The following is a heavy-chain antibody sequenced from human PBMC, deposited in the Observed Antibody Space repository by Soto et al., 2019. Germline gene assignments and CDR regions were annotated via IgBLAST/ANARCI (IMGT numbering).Heavy chain of an antibody. J-gene: IGHJ6*02. V-gene: IGHV1-69*12. D-gene: IGHD4-17*01. CDR2: IIPIFGTA. CDR3: ATTTVTTGAYYYYGMDV. CDR1: GGTFSSYA. Sequence: QVQLVQSGAEVKKPGSSVKVSCKASGGTFSSYAISWVRQAPGQGLEWMGGIIPIFGTANYAQKFQGRVTITADEPTSTAYMELSSLRSEDTAVYYCATTTVTTGAYYYYGMDVWGQGTTVTVSS.